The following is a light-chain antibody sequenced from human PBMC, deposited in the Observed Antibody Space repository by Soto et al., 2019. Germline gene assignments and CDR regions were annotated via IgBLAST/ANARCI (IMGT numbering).Light chain of an antibody. J-gene: IGKJ5*01. CDR1: QSISSA. V-gene: IGKV1-13*02. CDR3: QQFNSYTST. CDR2: DAS. Sequence: AIQLTQSPSSLSASVGDRVTITCRASQSISSALAWYQQKPGKAPKLLIYDASSLESGVPARFSGSGSGTDFTLTISSLQPEDFATYYCQQFNSYTSTFGQGTRLEIK.